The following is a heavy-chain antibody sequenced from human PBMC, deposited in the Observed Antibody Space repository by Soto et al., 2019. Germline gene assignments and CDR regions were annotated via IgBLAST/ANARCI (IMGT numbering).Heavy chain of an antibody. J-gene: IGHJ5*02. V-gene: IGHV3-23*01. D-gene: IGHD6-13*01. CDR1: GFTFSDYA. Sequence: EVQLLESGGDLVQPGGSLRVSCVASGFTFSDYAMSWVRQAQGKGLEWVSSISASGGTKYYADSLKGRFTISRDNSKNTLFLEMTSLRAEDTAVFYCAKEGQSSAGSRGAESWGQGTLVTVSS. CDR3: AKEGQSSAGSRGAES. CDR2: ISASGGTK.